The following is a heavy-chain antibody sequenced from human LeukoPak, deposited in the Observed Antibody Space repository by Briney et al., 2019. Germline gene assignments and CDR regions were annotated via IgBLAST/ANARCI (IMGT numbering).Heavy chain of an antibody. CDR2: INHSGST. Sequence: SETLSLTCAVYGGSFSGYYWSWIRQPPGKGLEWIGEINHSGSTNYNPSLKSRVTISVDTSKNQFSLKLSSVTAADTAVYYCARGGYGMDVWGQGTTVTVSS. V-gene: IGHV4-34*01. CDR3: ARGGYGMDV. J-gene: IGHJ6*02. CDR1: GGSFSGYY.